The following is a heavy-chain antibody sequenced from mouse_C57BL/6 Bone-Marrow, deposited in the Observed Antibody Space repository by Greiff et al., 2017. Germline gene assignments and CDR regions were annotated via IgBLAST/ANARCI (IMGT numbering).Heavy chain of an antibody. CDR2: ISSGGSYT. D-gene: IGHD2-2*01. Sequence: EVKLVESGGDLVKPGGSLKLSCAASGFTFSSYGMSWVRQTPDKRLEWVATISSGGSYTYYPDSVKGRFTITRDNATNTLYLHMRSLKSEDTAMYYCARHEGYDGYWYFDVWGTGTTVTVSS. V-gene: IGHV5-6*02. CDR3: ARHEGYDGYWYFDV. CDR1: GFTFSSYG. J-gene: IGHJ1*03.